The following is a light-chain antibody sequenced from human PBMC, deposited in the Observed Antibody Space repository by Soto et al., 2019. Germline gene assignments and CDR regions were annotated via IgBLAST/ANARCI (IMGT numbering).Light chain of an antibody. Sequence: EIVLTQSPATLSLSPGERATLSCRASQSVSSYLAWYQQKPGQAPRLLIYDASNRATGIPARFSGSGSGTDFSLTISSLEADDVAVYYCQQRSDWPSTFGGGTKVQIK. CDR3: QQRSDWPST. V-gene: IGKV3-11*01. CDR2: DAS. J-gene: IGKJ4*01. CDR1: QSVSSY.